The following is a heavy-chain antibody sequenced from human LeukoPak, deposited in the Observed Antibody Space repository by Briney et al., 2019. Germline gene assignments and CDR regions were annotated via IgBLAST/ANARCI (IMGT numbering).Heavy chain of an antibody. CDR1: GGTFSSYA. J-gene: IGHJ4*02. Sequence: SVKVSCKASGGTFSSYAISWVRQAPGQGLEWMGRIIPILGIANYAQKFQGRVTITADKSTSTAYMELSSLRSEDTAVYYCASSGVALDVKAIVATTPGDYWGQGTLVTVSS. CDR2: IIPILGIA. D-gene: IGHD5-12*01. CDR3: ASSGVALDVKAIVATTPGDY. V-gene: IGHV1-69*04.